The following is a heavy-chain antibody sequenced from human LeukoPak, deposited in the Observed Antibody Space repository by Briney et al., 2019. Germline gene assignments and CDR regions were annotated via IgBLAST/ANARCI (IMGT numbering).Heavy chain of an antibody. V-gene: IGHV1-18*01. D-gene: IGHD5-18*01. CDR3: ARDGLGRGYSYGLTFDY. J-gene: IGHJ4*02. CDR1: GYTFTSYG. CDR2: ISAYNGNT. Sequence: ASVKVSCKASGYTFTSYGISWVRQAPRQGLEWMGWISAYNGNTNYAQKLQGRVTMTRDTSISTAYMELSRLRSDDTAVYYCARDGLGRGYSYGLTFDYWGQGTLVTVSS.